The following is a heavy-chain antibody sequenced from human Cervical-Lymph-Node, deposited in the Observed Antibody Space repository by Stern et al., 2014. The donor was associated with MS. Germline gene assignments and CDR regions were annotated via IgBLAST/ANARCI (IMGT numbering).Heavy chain of an antibody. CDR3: AKDRLFCSGGGCYAMDV. D-gene: IGHD2-15*01. Sequence: VHLVESGGGVVQPGRSLRLSCAASGFTLRSYGMHWVRQAPGKGLEWVAVISNDGNEKDYTDSVKGRFTISRDNSKNTLYLQMNSLRTEDTAVYYCAKDRLFCSGGGCYAMDVWGQGTTVTVSS. J-gene: IGHJ6*02. V-gene: IGHV3-30*18. CDR1: GFTLRSYG. CDR2: ISNDGNEK.